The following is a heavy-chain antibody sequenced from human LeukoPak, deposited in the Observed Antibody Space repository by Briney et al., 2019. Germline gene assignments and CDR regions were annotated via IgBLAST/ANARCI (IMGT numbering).Heavy chain of an antibody. Sequence: PSETLSLTCAVYGGSFSGYYWSWIRQPPGKGLEWIGEINHSGSTSYNPSLKSRVTISVDTSKNQFSLKLSSVTAADTAVYYCARDLALRSPYYYYYYMDVWGKGTTVTVSS. D-gene: IGHD4-17*01. J-gene: IGHJ6*03. V-gene: IGHV4-34*01. CDR3: ARDLALRSPYYYYYYMDV. CDR2: INHSGST. CDR1: GGSFSGYY.